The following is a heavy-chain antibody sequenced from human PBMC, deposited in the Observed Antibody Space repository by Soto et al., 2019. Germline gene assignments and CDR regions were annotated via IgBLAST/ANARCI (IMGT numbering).Heavy chain of an antibody. Sequence: GGSLRLSCAASRFTFSTCWMHWVRQAPGKGLVWVSRINSDGTGTSYADSVKGRITISRDNAKNTLYLQMNSLRSEDTAVYYCAGDSSGYSYDAFDIWGQGTMVTVSS. V-gene: IGHV3-74*01. CDR1: RFTFSTCW. J-gene: IGHJ3*02. CDR3: AGDSSGYSYDAFDI. CDR2: INSDGTGT. D-gene: IGHD3-22*01.